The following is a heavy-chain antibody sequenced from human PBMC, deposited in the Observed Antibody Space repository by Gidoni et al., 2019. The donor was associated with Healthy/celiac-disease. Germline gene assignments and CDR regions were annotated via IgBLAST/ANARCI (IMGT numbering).Heavy chain of an antibody. J-gene: IGHJ3*02. Sequence: QVQLVQSGAEVQKPGSSVKVSCTASGGTFSSYAISWVRQAPGQGLEWMGGIIPIFGTANYAQKFQGRVTITADESTSTAYMELSSLRSEDTAVYYCARGSVVVPAQVPHAFDIWGQGTMVTVSS. V-gene: IGHV1-69*01. CDR1: GGTFSSYA. CDR3: ARGSVVVPAQVPHAFDI. CDR2: IIPIFGTA. D-gene: IGHD2-2*01.